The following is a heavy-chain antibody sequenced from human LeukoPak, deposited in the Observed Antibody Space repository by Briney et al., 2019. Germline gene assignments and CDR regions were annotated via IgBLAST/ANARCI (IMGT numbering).Heavy chain of an antibody. Sequence: SETLSLICTVSGGSISSGDYYWSWIRQPPGKGLEWIGYIYHSGSTYYNPSLKSRVTISVDRFKNQFSLKLSSVTAADTAVYYCARGVSGDPYLNWFDPWGQGTLVTVSS. D-gene: IGHD7-27*01. J-gene: IGHJ5*02. V-gene: IGHV4-30-4*01. CDR3: ARGVSGDPYLNWFDP. CDR1: GGSISSGDYY. CDR2: IYHSGST.